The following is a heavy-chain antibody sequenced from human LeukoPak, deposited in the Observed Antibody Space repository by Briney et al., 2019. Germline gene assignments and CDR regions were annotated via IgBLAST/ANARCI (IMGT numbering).Heavy chain of an antibody. V-gene: IGHV3-30-3*01. CDR3: ARAGFRYCSGGSCYVPHY. D-gene: IGHD2-15*01. J-gene: IGHJ4*02. CDR2: ISYDGSNK. CDR1: GFTFSIYA. Sequence: GGSLRLSCAASGFTFSIYAMSWLRQAPGKGLEWVAVISYDGSNKYYADSVKGRFTISRDNSKNTLYLQMNSLRAEDTAVYYCARAGFRYCSGGSCYVPHYWGQGTLVTVSS.